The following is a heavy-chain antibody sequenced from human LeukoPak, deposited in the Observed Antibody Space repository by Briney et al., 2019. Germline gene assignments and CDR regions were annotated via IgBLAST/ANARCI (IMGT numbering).Heavy chain of an antibody. V-gene: IGHV3-48*03. J-gene: IGHJ4*02. Sequence: TGGSLRLSCAASGFTFSSYEMNWVRQAPGKGLEWVSYISSSGSTIYYADSVEGRFTISRDNAKNSLYLQMNSLRAEDTAVYYCARFPTPKGYYFDYWGQGTLVTVSS. D-gene: IGHD2-15*01. CDR2: ISSSGSTI. CDR3: ARFPTPKGYYFDY. CDR1: GFTFSSYE.